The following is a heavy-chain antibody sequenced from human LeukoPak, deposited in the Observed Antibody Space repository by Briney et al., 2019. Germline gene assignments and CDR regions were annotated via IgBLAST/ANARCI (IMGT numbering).Heavy chain of an antibody. V-gene: IGHV3-21*01. J-gene: IGHJ6*03. CDR1: GFTFSSYS. CDR2: ISSSSSYI. Sequence: SGGSLRLSCAASGFTFSSYSMNWVRQAPGKGLEWVSSISSSSSYIYYADSVKGRFTISRDNAKNSLYLQMNSLRAEDTAVYYCARSYYDFWSGYLLYYMDVWGKGTTVTVSS. D-gene: IGHD3-3*01. CDR3: ARSYYDFWSGYLLYYMDV.